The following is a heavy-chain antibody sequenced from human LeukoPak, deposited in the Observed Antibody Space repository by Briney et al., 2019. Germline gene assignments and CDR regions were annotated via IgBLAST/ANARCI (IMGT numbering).Heavy chain of an antibody. CDR2: IYSGGTT. J-gene: IGHJ1*01. CDR3: ARGGVSGGSSYPEYFQH. CDR1: GFIVSSNY. D-gene: IGHD1-26*01. Sequence: PGGSLRLSCAASGFIVSSNYMSWVRQAPGKGLEWVSVIYSGGTTYYADSVKGRFTISRDNSKNTLYLQINSLRAEDTAVYYCARGGVSGGSSYPEYFQHWGQGTLVTVSS. V-gene: IGHV3-53*01.